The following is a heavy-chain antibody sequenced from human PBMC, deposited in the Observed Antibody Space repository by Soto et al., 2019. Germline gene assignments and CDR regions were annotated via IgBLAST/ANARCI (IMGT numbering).Heavy chain of an antibody. D-gene: IGHD2-15*01. Sequence: SVKVSCKASCYTFTRYTMNWVRQAPGQRLEWMGWINPDNGNTKSSQKFQDRVIITRDTSASTAYMDLSSLRSEDTAVYYCARGIATGQLDPWGQGTLVTVYS. CDR1: CYTFTRYT. CDR3: ARGIATGQLDP. J-gene: IGHJ5*02. V-gene: IGHV1-3*01. CDR2: INPDNGNT.